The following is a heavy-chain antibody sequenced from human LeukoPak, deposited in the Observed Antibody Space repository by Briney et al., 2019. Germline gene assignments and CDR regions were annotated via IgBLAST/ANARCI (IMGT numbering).Heavy chain of an antibody. V-gene: IGHV4-39*07. CDR1: GGSISSSSYY. J-gene: IGHJ4*02. CDR3: ARGFGVGAMYYFDY. CDR2: IYYSGST. Sequence: KTSETLSLTCTVSGGSISSSSYYWGWIRQPPGKGLEWIGSIYYSGSTNYNPSLKSRVTISVDTSKNQFSLKLSSVTAADTAVYYCARGFGVGAMYYFDYWGQGTLVTVSS. D-gene: IGHD1-26*01.